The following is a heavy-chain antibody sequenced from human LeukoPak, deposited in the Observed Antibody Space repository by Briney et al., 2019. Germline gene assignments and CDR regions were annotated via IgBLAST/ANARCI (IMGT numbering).Heavy chain of an antibody. Sequence: PGGSLTLSCAASGFTFSSYAMSWVRQAAGKGLEWVSAISGSGGSTYYADSGKGRFTISRDNSKNTLYLQMNSLRAEDTAVYYCANPTILHYFDYWGQGTLVTVSS. CDR1: GFTFSSYA. CDR2: ISGSGGST. CDR3: ANPTILHYFDY. J-gene: IGHJ4*02. V-gene: IGHV3-23*01. D-gene: IGHD5-12*01.